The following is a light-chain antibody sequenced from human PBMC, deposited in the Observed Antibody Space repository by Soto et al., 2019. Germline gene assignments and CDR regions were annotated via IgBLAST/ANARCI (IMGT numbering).Light chain of an antibody. Sequence: QPVLTQSPSASASLGASVKLTCTLSSGHSSYAIAWHQQQPEKGPRYLMKLNSDGSHSEGDGIPDRFSGSSSGAERYLTISSLQSEDEADYYCQTWGTGVYVVFGGGTKVTVL. CDR1: SGHSSYA. J-gene: IGLJ2*01. CDR2: LNSDGSH. CDR3: QTWGTGVYVV. V-gene: IGLV4-69*01.